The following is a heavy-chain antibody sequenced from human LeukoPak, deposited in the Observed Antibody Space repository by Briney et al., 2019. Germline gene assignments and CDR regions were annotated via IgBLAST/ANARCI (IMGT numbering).Heavy chain of an antibody. CDR3: ARDVLRYFDWYYGMDV. J-gene: IGHJ6*02. CDR2: IKQEGTEK. V-gene: IGHV3-7*01. D-gene: IGHD3-9*01. CDR1: GFTFSNYW. Sequence: GGSLRLSCIASGFTFSNYWMGWVRQAPGEGLEWVANIKQEGTEKYCVDSVKGRFTISRDNAKNSLYLQMNSLRAEDTAVYYCARDVLRYFDWYYGMDVWGQGTTVTVSS.